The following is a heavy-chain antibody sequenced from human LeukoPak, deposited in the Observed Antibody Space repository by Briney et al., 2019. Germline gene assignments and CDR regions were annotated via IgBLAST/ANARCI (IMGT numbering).Heavy chain of an antibody. CDR1: GFTFSSYE. Sequence: PGGSLRLSCAASGFTFSSYEMNWVRQAPGKGLEWVSYISSSGNTIYYADSVQGRFTISRDNAKNTLYLQMNSLRAEDTAVYYCARGGGYSYGSLDYWGQGTLVTVSS. CDR3: ARGGGYSYGSLDY. CDR2: ISSSGNTI. J-gene: IGHJ4*02. V-gene: IGHV3-48*03. D-gene: IGHD5-18*01.